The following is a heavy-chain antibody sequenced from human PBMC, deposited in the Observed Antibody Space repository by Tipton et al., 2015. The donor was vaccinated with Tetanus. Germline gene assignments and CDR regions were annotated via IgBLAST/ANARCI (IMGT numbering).Heavy chain of an antibody. J-gene: IGHJ4*02. Sequence: QLVQSGGGLIQPGGSLRLSCAASGFTVSSNYMSWVRQAPGKGLEWVSVIYSGGSTYYADSVKGRFTISRDNSKNTLYLQMNSLRAEDTAVYYCARGYYYGSGSYCNPPFFDYWGQGTLVTVSS. D-gene: IGHD3-10*01. CDR2: IYSGGST. V-gene: IGHV3-53*01. CDR3: ARGYYYGSGSYCNPPFFDY. CDR1: GFTVSSNY.